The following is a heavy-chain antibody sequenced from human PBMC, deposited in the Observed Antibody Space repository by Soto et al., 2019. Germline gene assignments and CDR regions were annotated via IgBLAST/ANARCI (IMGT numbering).Heavy chain of an antibody. V-gene: IGHV3-30-3*01. J-gene: IGHJ4*02. CDR3: ARGILVVVNDAQTAEYYFDY. CDR1: GFALRNYA. CDR2: ISYDGNSK. D-gene: IGHD2-21*01. Sequence: GGSLRLSCAASGFALRNYAMHWVRQAPGKGLEWVAVISYDGNSKYYADSVKGRFTISRDTSKNTVYLQMSSLRPEDTALYYCARGILVVVNDAQTAEYYFDYWGQGNLVTVSS.